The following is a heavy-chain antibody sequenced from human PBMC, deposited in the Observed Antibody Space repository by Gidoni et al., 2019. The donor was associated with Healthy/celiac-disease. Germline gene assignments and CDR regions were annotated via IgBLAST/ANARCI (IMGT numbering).Heavy chain of an antibody. D-gene: IGHD3-9*01. V-gene: IGHV3-30*18. CDR1: GFTFSSYG. CDR2: ISYDGSNK. CDR3: AKDPYVRYFDWSLNGILPRYFYY. J-gene: IGHJ4*02. Sequence: QVQLVESGGGVVQPGRSLRLSCAASGFTFSSYGLHWVRQAPGKGLEWVAVISYDGSNKVYADSVKGRFTISRDNSKNTLYLQMNSLRAEDTAVYYCAKDPYVRYFDWSLNGILPRYFYYWGQGTLVTVSS.